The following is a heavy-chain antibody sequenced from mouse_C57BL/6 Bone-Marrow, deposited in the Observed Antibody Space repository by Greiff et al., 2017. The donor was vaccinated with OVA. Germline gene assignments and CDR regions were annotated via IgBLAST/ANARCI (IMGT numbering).Heavy chain of an antibody. Sequence: QVQLQQPGAELVMPGASVKLSCKASGYTFTSYWMPWVKQRPGQGLEWIGEIDPSDSYTNYNQKFKGKSTLTVAKSSSTAYMQLSSLTSEDSAVYYCAREGTFTTVVAEDYAMDYWGQGTSVTVSS. D-gene: IGHD1-1*01. CDR2: IDPSDSYT. CDR1: GYTFTSYW. J-gene: IGHJ4*01. V-gene: IGHV1-69*01. CDR3: AREGTFTTVVAEDYAMDY.